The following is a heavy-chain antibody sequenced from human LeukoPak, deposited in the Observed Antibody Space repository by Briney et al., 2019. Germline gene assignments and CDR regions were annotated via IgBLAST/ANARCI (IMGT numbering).Heavy chain of an antibody. V-gene: IGHV3-7*01. D-gene: IGHD3-10*01. CDR1: GFHFTTYW. CDR3: ARPLMYYYGSETYFWFDP. J-gene: IGHJ5*02. Sequence: GGSLRLSCAASGFHFTTYWMGWVRQAPGKGLEWVANIKQDGSEKYYVDSVQGRLTISRDNAKNSLSLQMNSLRAEDTAVYYCARPLMYYYGSETYFWFDPWGQGTLVTVSS. CDR2: IKQDGSEK.